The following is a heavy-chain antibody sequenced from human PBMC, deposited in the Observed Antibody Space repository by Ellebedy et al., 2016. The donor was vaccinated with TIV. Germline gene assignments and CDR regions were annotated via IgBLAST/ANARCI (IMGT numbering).Heavy chain of an antibody. CDR3: ASGFYGSGSYQRFLGY. CDR1: GFILSSYS. CDR2: ISSSSITI. J-gene: IGHJ4*02. V-gene: IGHV3-48*04. D-gene: IGHD3-10*01. Sequence: GGSLRLSXAASGFILSSYSMNWVRQAPGKGLEWVSYISSSSITISYADSVKGRFTISRDNPTNSLYLQMNSLRAEDTAVYYCASGFYGSGSYQRFLGYWGQGTLVTVSS.